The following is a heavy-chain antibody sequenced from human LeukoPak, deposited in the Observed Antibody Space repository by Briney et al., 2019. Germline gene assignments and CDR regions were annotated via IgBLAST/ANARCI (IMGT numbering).Heavy chain of an antibody. CDR1: GFTFSSYA. CDR3: AKSRAGDGSGSYSHYFDY. J-gene: IGHJ4*02. V-gene: IGHV3-23*01. Sequence: RGSLRLSCAASGFTFSSYAMSWVRQAPGKGLEWVSAISGSGGSTYYADSVKGRFTISRDNSKNTLYLQMNSPRAEDTAVYYCAKSRAGDGSGSYSHYFDYRGQGTLVTVSS. CDR2: ISGSGGST. D-gene: IGHD3-10*01.